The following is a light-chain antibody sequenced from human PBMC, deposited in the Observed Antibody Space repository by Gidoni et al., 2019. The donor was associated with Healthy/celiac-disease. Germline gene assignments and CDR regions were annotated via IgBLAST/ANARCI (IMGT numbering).Light chain of an antibody. J-gene: IGKJ2*01. V-gene: IGKV1-39*01. CDR1: QSISSY. CDR3: QQSYSTPRT. Sequence: DLQMTPSPSSLSASVGDRVTITCRASQSISSYLNWYQQKPGQAPKLLIYAASRLQSGVPSRFSGSGSGTDFTLTISSLQPEDFATYYCQQSYSTPRTFGQGTKLEIK. CDR2: AAS.